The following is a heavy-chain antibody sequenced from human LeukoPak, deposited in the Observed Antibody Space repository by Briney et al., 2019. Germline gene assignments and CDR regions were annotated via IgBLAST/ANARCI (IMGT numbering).Heavy chain of an antibody. CDR3: ARGFGRFGHRFGY. CDR2: MSSRDNTR. CDR1: GFTFSSYG. Sequence: GGSLRLSCAASGFTFSSYGMHWVRQAPGKGLEWISYMSSRDNTRYYAESVRGRFTMSKDNAKNTLSLQMNSLRAEDTAFYYCARGFGRFGHRFGYLGQGTLVTVSS. D-gene: IGHD3-10*01. J-gene: IGHJ4*02. V-gene: IGHV3-48*04.